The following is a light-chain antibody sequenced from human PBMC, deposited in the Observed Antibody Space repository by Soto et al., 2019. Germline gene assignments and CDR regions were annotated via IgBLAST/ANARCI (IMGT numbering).Light chain of an antibody. CDR3: CSSAGSYTYV. V-gene: IGLV2-11*01. Sequence: QSALTQPRSVSGSPGQSVTISCTGTSSDVGAYNSVSWYQQYPGKAPKLMIYEITKRPSGVPDRFSGSKSGNTASLTISGLQAEDEAEYYCCSSAGSYTYVFGTGTKLTVL. CDR2: EIT. J-gene: IGLJ1*01. CDR1: SSDVGAYNS.